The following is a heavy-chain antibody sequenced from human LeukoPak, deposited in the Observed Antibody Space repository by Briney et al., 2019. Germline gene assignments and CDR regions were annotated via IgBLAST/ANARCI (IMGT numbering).Heavy chain of an antibody. J-gene: IGHJ4*02. D-gene: IGHD2-15*01. V-gene: IGHV3-74*03. Sequence: PGGSLRLSCAASGFTFSRYWMHWVRQAPGKGLMWVSRISSDGITTYADSVRGRFTISRDNAKNTLYLQMTSLRAEDTAVYFCVRFFCSAGTCYSYFDHWGQGTLVTVSS. CDR1: GFTFSRYW. CDR2: ISSDGIT. CDR3: VRFFCSAGTCYSYFDH.